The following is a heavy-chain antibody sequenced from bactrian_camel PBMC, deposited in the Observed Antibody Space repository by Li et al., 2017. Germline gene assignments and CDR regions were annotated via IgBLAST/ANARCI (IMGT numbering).Heavy chain of an antibody. V-gene: IGHV3S54*01. CDR3: VRGYWQTGRIPSWAI. CDR2: MATSGGRP. CDR1: GTNYRLDC. D-gene: IGHD2*01. Sequence: VQLVESGGGSVEAGGSLKLSCVVSGTNYRLDCMGWFRQAVGSEREGIACMATSGGRPYYADSVKGRFTISRDNAKNTVYLQMNSLKSEDTALYYCVRGYWQTGRIPSWAIRGQGTQGTV. J-gene: IGHJ4*01.